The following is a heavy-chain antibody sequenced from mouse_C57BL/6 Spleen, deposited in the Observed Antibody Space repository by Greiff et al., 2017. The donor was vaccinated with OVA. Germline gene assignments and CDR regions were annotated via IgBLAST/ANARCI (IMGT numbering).Heavy chain of an antibody. CDR3: TREGRFDV. J-gene: IGHJ1*03. CDR2: IDPETGGT. Sequence: QVQLKESGAELVRPGASVTLSCKASGYTFTDYEMHWVKQTPVHGLEWIGAIDPETGGTAYNQKFKGKAILTADKSSSTAYMELRSLTSEDSAVYYCTREGRFDVWGTGTTVTVSS. CDR1: GYTFTDYE. V-gene: IGHV1-15*01.